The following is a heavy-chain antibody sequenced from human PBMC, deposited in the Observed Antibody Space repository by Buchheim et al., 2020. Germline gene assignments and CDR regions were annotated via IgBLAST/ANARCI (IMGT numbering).Heavy chain of an antibody. CDR3: ARVMGFKSGSDY. CDR2: INYSGRT. CDR1: GASLRGYY. Sequence: QVHLQESGPGLLKPSETLSLTCTVSGASLRGYYWAWIRQPPGKGLEYLGYINYSGRTDYNPSLKNRVTNPAAMSNNQFSLNLTSVAAADAAIYFCARVMGFKSGSDYWGQGTL. D-gene: IGHD1-26*01. J-gene: IGHJ4*02. V-gene: IGHV4-59*01.